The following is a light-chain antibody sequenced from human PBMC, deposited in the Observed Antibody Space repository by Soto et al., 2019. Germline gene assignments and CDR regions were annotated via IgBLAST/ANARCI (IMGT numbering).Light chain of an antibody. Sequence: QLVLTQPPSASATPGQSVTISCSGSTSNIGSKTVSWYQQVPGAAPKLLIYSTNQWPSGVPDRFSGSKSGTSASLTISGLQSEDEADYYCATWDDSLNGLYVFGPGSKLTVL. CDR1: TSNIGSKT. V-gene: IGLV1-44*01. CDR3: ATWDDSLNGLYV. J-gene: IGLJ1*01. CDR2: STN.